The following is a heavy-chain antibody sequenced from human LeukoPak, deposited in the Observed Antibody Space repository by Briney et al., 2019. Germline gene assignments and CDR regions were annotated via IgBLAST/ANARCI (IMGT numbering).Heavy chain of an antibody. CDR2: ISWNSGSI. V-gene: IGHV3-9*01. CDR1: GFTFDDYA. CDR3: AKARGIAAQFDP. D-gene: IGHD6-13*01. Sequence: RGRSLRLSCAASGFTFDDYAMHWVRQAPGKGLEWVSGISWNSGSIGYADSVKGRFTISRDNAKNSLYLQMNSLRAEDTALYYCAKARGIAAQFDPWGQGTLVTVSS. J-gene: IGHJ5*02.